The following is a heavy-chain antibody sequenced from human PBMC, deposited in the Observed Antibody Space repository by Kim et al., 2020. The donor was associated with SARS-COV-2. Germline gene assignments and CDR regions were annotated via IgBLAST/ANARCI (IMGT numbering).Heavy chain of an antibody. D-gene: IGHD3-22*01. CDR3: ARGYYYDSSGSTLYYYYGMDV. CDR2: IYYSGST. CDR1: GGSISSSSYY. Sequence: SETLSLTCTVSGGSISSSSYYWGWIRQPPGKGLEWIGSIYYSGSTYYNPSLKSRVTISVDTSKNQFSLKLSSVTAADTAVNYCARGYYYDSSGSTLYYYYGMDVWGQGTTVTVS. J-gene: IGHJ6*02. V-gene: IGHV4-39*01.